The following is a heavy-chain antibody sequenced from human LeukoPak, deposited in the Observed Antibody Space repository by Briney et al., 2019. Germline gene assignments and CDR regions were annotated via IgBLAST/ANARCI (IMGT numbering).Heavy chain of an antibody. CDR1: GHTFTRYY. Sequence: ASVKVSCKASGHTFTRYYMHWARHAPGQGLEWMGIVNPSGGSTSYAQRFQGRVTMTRDTSTSTVYMELSSLRSEDTAVYYCAREGPNNWSDAFDIWGQGTMVTVSS. D-gene: IGHD1-1*01. J-gene: IGHJ3*02. CDR3: AREGPNNWSDAFDI. V-gene: IGHV1-46*03. CDR2: VNPSGGST.